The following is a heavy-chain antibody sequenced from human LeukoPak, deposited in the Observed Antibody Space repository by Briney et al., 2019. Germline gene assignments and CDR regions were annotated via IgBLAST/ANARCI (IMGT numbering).Heavy chain of an antibody. D-gene: IGHD3-10*01. CDR2: IGTAGDT. CDR3: ARGALYYYGSGSYYNGDAFDI. CDR1: GFTFSSYD. V-gene: IGHV3-13*01. J-gene: IGHJ3*02. Sequence: GGSLRLSCAASGFTFSSYDMHWVRQATGKGLEWVSAIGTAGDTYYPGSVKGRFTISRENAKNSLYLQMNSLRAGDTAVYYCARGALYYYGSGSYYNGDAFDIWGQGTMVTVSS.